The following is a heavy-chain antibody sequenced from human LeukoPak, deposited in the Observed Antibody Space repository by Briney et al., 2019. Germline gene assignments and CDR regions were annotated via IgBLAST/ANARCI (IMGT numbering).Heavy chain of an antibody. V-gene: IGHV1-18*01. CDR2: ISAYNGNT. J-gene: IGHJ4*02. Sequence: ASVKVSCKASGYTFTSYGISWVRQAPGQGLEWMGWISAYNGNTNYAQKLQGRVTMTTDTSTSAAYMELRSLRSDDTAVYYCARRATTVTTPSFDYWGQGTLVTVSS. CDR1: GYTFTSYG. D-gene: IGHD4-17*01. CDR3: ARRATTVTTPSFDY.